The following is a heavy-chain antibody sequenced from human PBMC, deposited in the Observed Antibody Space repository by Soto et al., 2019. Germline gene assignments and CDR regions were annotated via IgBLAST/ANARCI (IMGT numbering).Heavy chain of an antibody. Sequence: GGSLRLSCAASGFIFSNYAMSWVRQAPGKGLEWVSAISGGGSNTYYADSVKGRFTISRDNSKNTLYLQMNSLRAEDTAVYYCARAVAVAGTPFDYWGQGTLVTVSS. V-gene: IGHV3-23*01. CDR3: ARAVAVAGTPFDY. J-gene: IGHJ4*02. CDR1: GFIFSNYA. D-gene: IGHD6-19*01. CDR2: ISGGGSNT.